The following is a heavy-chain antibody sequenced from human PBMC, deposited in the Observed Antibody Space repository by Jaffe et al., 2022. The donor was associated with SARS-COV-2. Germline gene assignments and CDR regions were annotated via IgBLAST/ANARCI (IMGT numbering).Heavy chain of an antibody. Sequence: EVQLVETGGGLIQPGGSLRLSCAASGFTVSSNYMSWVRQAPGKGLEWVSVIYSGGSTYYADSVKGRFTISRDNSKNTLYLQMNSLRAEDTAVYYCARDRVSWYMDVWGKGTTVTVSS. CDR2: IYSGGST. J-gene: IGHJ6*03. V-gene: IGHV3-53*02. D-gene: IGHD3-3*01. CDR3: ARDRVSWYMDV. CDR1: GFTVSSNY.